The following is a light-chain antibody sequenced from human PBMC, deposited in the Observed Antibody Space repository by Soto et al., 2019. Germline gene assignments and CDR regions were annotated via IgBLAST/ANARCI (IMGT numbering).Light chain of an antibody. V-gene: IGKV3-11*01. CDR1: QSVSTY. CDR3: QQRSRWPLT. J-gene: IGKJ4*01. CDR2: DAS. Sequence: EVVLTQSPATLSLSPGERVTLSCRASQSVSTYLVWYQQKAGQAPRLLIYDASSRATGIPARFSGSGSGTDFNLSISSLEPEDTAVYYCQQRSRWPLTFGGGTKVEIK.